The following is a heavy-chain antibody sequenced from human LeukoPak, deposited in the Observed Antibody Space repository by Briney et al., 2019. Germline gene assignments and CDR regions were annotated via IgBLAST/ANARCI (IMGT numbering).Heavy chain of an antibody. CDR2: VSNDGTSK. CDR1: GFSFSTYG. J-gene: IGHJ5*02. CDR3: AREAGRYSSNIDWFDP. Sequence: GRSLRLSCAASGFSFSTYGMHWVRQAPGKGLEWVAGVSNDGTSKYYADSVKGRITISRDNSKNTLYLQMNSLRAEDTAVYYCAREAGRYSSNIDWFDPWGQGTLVTVSS. D-gene: IGHD6-13*01. V-gene: IGHV3-30*03.